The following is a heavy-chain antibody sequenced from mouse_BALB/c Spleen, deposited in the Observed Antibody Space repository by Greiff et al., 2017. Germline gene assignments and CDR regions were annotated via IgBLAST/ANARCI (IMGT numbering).Heavy chain of an antibody. J-gene: IGHJ3*01. CDR3: AVYYGSSPAWFAY. Sequence: VQLKESGAELVKPGASVKLSCTASGFNIKDTYMHWVKQRPEQGLEWIGRIDPANGNTKYDPKFQGKATITADTSSNTAYLQLSSLTSEDTAVYYCAVYYGSSPAWFAYWGQGTLVTVSA. CDR2: IDPANGNT. CDR1: GFNIKDTY. V-gene: IGHV14-3*02. D-gene: IGHD1-1*01.